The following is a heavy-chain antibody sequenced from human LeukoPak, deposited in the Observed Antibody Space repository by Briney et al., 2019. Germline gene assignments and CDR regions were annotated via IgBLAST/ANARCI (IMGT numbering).Heavy chain of an antibody. J-gene: IGHJ6*03. V-gene: IGHV1-2*02. CDR3: ARDRVKAVTTSYYYYYMDV. Sequence: VSVKVSCKASGYTFTGYYMHWVRQAPGQGLEWMGWINPNSGGTNYAQKFQGRVTMTRDTSISTAYMELSRLRSDDTAVYYCARDRVKAVTTSYYYYYMDVWGKGTTVTVSS. D-gene: IGHD4-17*01. CDR2: INPNSGGT. CDR1: GYTFTGYY.